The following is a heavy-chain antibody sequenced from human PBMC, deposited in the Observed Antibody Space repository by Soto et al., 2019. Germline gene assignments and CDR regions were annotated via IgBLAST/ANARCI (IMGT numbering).Heavy chain of an antibody. Sequence: SVKVSCKASGYTFTSYGISWVRQAPGQGLEWMGGIIPIFGTANYAQKFQGRVTITADESTSTAYMELSSLRSEDTAVYYCARDSAATPVYYYYGMDVWGQGTTVTVSS. J-gene: IGHJ6*02. CDR1: GYTFTSYG. V-gene: IGHV1-69*13. CDR3: ARDSAATPVYYYYGMDV. D-gene: IGHD2-2*01. CDR2: IIPIFGTA.